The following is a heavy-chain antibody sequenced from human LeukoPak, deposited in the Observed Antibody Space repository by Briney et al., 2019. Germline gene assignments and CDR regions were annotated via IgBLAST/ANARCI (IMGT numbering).Heavy chain of an antibody. J-gene: IGHJ4*02. D-gene: IGHD6-13*01. CDR1: GFTFSSYA. V-gene: IGHV3-23*01. Sequence: GGSLRLSCAASGFTFSSYAMSWVRQAPGKGLEWVSAVSSGGDNTFHADSVKGRFTISRDNSKNTLYLQMHSLSAEDTATYYCTTPRPGVAAAYDHWGQGTLVTVSS. CDR2: VSSGGDNT. CDR3: TTPRPGVAAAYDH.